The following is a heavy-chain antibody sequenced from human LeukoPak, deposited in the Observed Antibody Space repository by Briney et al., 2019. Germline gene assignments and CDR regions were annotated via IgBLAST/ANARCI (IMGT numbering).Heavy chain of an antibody. CDR2: INPNSGGT. Sequence: ASVKVSCKASGYTFTDYYMHWVRQAPGQELGWMGRINPNSGGTNYAQKFQGRVTMTRDTSISTAYMELSRLRSDDTAVYYCARFLPDTADDYWGQGTLVTVSS. CDR1: GYTFTDYY. V-gene: IGHV1-2*06. CDR3: ARFLPDTADDY. J-gene: IGHJ4*02. D-gene: IGHD5-18*01.